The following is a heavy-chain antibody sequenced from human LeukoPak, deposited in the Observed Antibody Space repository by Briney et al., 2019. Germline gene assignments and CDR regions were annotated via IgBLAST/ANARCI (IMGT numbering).Heavy chain of an antibody. CDR1: GGSISSSSYY. J-gene: IGHJ6*02. V-gene: IGHV4-39*01. CDR2: IYYSGST. CDR3: ARHARRYYYYYGMDV. Sequence: SETLSLTCTVSGGSISSSSYYWGWIRQPPGKGLEWIGSIYYSGSTYYNPSLKGRVTISVDTSKNQFSLKLSSVTAADTAVYYCARHARRYYYYYGMDVWGQGTTVTVSS.